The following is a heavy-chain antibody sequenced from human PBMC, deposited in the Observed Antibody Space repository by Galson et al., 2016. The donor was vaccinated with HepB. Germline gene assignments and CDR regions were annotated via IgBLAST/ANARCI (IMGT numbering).Heavy chain of an antibody. J-gene: IGHJ3*02. CDR1: GLSVSSNY. CDR3: ARAPPVGSAAGLDI. D-gene: IGHD1-26*01. Sequence: SLRLSCAASGLSVSSNYMSWIRQASGMGLEWVSVMYIDGNVYYADSVKGRLTPSRDNTQNTVYLQMSSLSGEDTAMYYCARAPPVGSAAGLDIWGYGTMGSVSS. V-gene: IGHV3-53*01. CDR2: MYIDGNV.